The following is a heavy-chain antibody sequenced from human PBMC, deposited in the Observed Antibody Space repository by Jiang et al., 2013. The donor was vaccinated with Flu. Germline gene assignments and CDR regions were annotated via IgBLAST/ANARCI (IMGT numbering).Heavy chain of an antibody. D-gene: IGHD3-10*01. CDR3: ASGLLWFGGLYLSGDY. CDR2: ISYDGSNK. V-gene: IGHV3-30*01. CDR1: GFTFSSYA. Sequence: QLLESWGRRGPAWESLRLSCAASGFTFSSYAMHWVRQAPGKGLEWVAVISYDGSNKYYADSVKGRFTISRGNSKNTLYLQMNSLRAEDTAVYYCASGLLWFGGLYLSGDYWGQGTLVTVSS. J-gene: IGHJ4*02.